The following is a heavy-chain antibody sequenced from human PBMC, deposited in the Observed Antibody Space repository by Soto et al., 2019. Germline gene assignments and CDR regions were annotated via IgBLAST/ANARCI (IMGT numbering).Heavy chain of an antibody. CDR2: ISGSGGST. J-gene: IGHJ4*02. D-gene: IGHD2-15*01. V-gene: IGHV3-23*01. Sequence: EGSLRLSCAASGFTFSSYAMSWVRQAPGKGLEWVSAISGSGGSTYYADSVKGRFTISRDNSKNTLYLQMNSLRAEDTAVYYCAKGLVGYGSGGSCRYYYDYSSQGTLDIVSS. CDR3: AKGLVGYGSGGSCRYYYDY. CDR1: GFTFSSYA.